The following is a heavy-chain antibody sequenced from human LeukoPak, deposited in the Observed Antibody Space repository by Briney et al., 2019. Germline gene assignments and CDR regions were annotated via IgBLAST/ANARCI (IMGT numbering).Heavy chain of an antibody. CDR1: GVSIGSSSYY. D-gene: IGHD4-17*01. CDR3: ARAGDFGDYHYFDY. CDR2: IYYSGST. J-gene: IGHJ4*02. Sequence: PSETLSLTCTVSGVSIGSSSYYWGWIRQPPGKGLEWIGNIYYSGSTYYNPSLKSRVTISVDTSKNQFSLKLRSVTAADTAVYYCARAGDFGDYHYFDYWGQGTLVTVSS. V-gene: IGHV4-39*01.